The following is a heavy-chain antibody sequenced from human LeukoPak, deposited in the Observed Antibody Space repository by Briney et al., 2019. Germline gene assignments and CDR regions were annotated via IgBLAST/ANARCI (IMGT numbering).Heavy chain of an antibody. CDR2: INHSGST. Sequence: SETLSLTCAVYVGSFSGYYWSWIRQPPGKGLEWIGEINHSGSTNYNSSLKSRVTISVDTSKNQFSLKLSSVTAADTAVYYCARLGLYTSSWYRFYYFDYWGQGTLVTVSS. D-gene: IGHD6-13*01. J-gene: IGHJ4*02. CDR3: ARLGLYTSSWYRFYYFDY. V-gene: IGHV4-34*01. CDR1: VGSFSGYY.